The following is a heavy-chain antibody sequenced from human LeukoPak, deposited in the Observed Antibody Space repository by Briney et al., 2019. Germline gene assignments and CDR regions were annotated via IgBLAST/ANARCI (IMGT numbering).Heavy chain of an antibody. D-gene: IGHD3-3*01. CDR2: IYHSGST. CDR1: GGSISSSSYY. J-gene: IGHJ6*03. Sequence: SETLSLTCTVSGGSISSSSYYWGWIRQPPGKGLEWIGYIYHSGSTYYNPSLKSRVTISVDRSKNQFSLKLSSVTAADTAVYYCARDRVVIGYMDVWGKGTTVTVSS. V-gene: IGHV4-39*07. CDR3: ARDRVVIGYMDV.